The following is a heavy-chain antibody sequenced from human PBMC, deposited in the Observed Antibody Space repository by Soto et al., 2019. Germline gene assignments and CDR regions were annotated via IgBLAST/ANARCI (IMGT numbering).Heavy chain of an antibody. Sequence: EVQLVESGGGLVQPGGSLRLSCAASGFTFSNYSMNWVRQAPGNGLEWVSYISSSSSTIYYADSVKGRFTISRDNAKNSLYLQMNSLRDEDTAVYYCAREGVFWSGYPFDYWGQGTLVSVSS. V-gene: IGHV3-48*02. CDR3: AREGVFWSGYPFDY. J-gene: IGHJ4*02. CDR2: ISSSSSTI. CDR1: GFTFSNYS. D-gene: IGHD3-3*01.